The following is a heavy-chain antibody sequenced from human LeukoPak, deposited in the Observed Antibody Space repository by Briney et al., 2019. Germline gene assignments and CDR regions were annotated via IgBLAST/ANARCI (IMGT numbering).Heavy chain of an antibody. J-gene: IGHJ5*02. V-gene: IGHV3-30*04. CDR2: ISYDGRNK. Sequence: PGGSLRLSCAASGFTFSSYAMHWVRQPPRKGLEWVAVISYDGRNKYYTDSVKGRFPISRDNSKNTLYLQMNSLRAEDTAVYYCARALPHRRLMDTTMEQHWFDPWGQGTLVTVSS. D-gene: IGHD5-18*01. CDR1: GFTFSSYA. CDR3: ARALPHRRLMDTTMEQHWFDP.